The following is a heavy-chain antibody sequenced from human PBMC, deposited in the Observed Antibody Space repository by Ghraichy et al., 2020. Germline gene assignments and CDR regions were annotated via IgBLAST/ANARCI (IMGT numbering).Heavy chain of an antibody. CDR2: ISYDGSNK. J-gene: IGHJ4*02. Sequence: GESLNISCAASGFTFSSYGMHWVRQAPGKGLEWVAVISYDGSNKYYADSVKGRFTISRDNSKNTLYLQMNSLRAEDTAGYYCAKDRVPIAAAGGEFDYWGQGTLVTVSS. V-gene: IGHV3-30*18. CDR1: GFTFSSYG. D-gene: IGHD6-13*01. CDR3: AKDRVPIAAAGGEFDY.